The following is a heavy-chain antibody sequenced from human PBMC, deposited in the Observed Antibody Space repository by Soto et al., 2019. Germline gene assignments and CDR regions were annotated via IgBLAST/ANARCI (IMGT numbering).Heavy chain of an antibody. V-gene: IGHV3-23*01. D-gene: IGHD4-17*01. CDR3: AKALRFTVTPGYYMDV. Sequence: EVQLLESGGGLVQPGGSLRLSCAASGFTVSSYAMSWVRQAPGKGLEWVSAISGSGSTYSADSVKGRFTISRDSSKNTVYLEMDSLRAEDTAVYYCAKALRFTVTPGYYMDVWGRGTTVTVSS. J-gene: IGHJ6*03. CDR2: ISGSGST. CDR1: GFTVSSYA.